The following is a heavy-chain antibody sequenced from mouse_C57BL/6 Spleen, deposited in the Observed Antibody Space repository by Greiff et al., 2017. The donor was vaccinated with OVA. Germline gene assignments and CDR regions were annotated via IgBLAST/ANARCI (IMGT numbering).Heavy chain of an antibody. D-gene: IGHD2-5*01. Sequence: QVQLKESGPELVKPGASVKISCKASGYAFSSSWMNWVKQRPGKGLEWIGRIYPGDGDTNYNGKFKGKATLTADKSSSTAYMQLSSLTSEDSAVYFCASYYSNRYFDVWGTGTTVTVSS. CDR3: ASYYSNRYFDV. V-gene: IGHV1-82*01. CDR1: GYAFSSSW. J-gene: IGHJ1*03. CDR2: IYPGDGDT.